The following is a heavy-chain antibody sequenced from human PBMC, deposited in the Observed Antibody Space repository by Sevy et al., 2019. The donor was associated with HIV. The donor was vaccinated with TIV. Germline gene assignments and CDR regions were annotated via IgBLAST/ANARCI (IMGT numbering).Heavy chain of an antibody. V-gene: IGHV4-30-2*01. CDR1: GGSISSGGFS. D-gene: IGHD2-8*01. Sequence: SETLSLTCAVSGGSISSGGFSWSWIRQPPGKDLEWIGYIYHSGATYYNPSLKSRVTISVDRSKNQFALKLSSVTAADTAIYYCARGRKTTEEWLEELDYYYGLDVWGQGTTVTVSS. J-gene: IGHJ6*02. CDR2: IYHSGAT. CDR3: ARGRKTTEEWLEELDYYYGLDV.